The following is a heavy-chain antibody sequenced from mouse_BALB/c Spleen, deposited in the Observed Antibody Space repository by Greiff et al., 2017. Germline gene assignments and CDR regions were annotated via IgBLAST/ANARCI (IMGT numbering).Heavy chain of an antibody. J-gene: IGHJ3*01. CDR2: INPGSGGT. V-gene: IGHV1-54*01. CDR1: GYAFTNYL. Sequence: LVESGAELVRPGTSVKVSCKASGYAFTNYLIEWVKQRPGQGLEWIGVINPGSGGTNYNEKFKGKATLTADKSSSTAYMQLSSLTSDDSAVYFCARWQFAYWGQGTLVTVSA. CDR3: ARWQFAY.